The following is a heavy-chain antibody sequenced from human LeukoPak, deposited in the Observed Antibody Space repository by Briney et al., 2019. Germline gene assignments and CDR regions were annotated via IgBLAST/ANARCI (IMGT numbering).Heavy chain of an antibody. Sequence: GGSLRLSCIVSGFTFRSYWMSWIRQAPGKGLEWVATIKEDGSQKDYVDFVKGRFTISRDNAKNSLYLQMNSLRAEDTAVYYCARALYDSSGYYSHFDYWGQGTLVTVSS. D-gene: IGHD3-22*01. CDR2: IKEDGSQK. CDR1: GFTFRSYW. CDR3: ARALYDSSGYYSHFDY. J-gene: IGHJ4*02. V-gene: IGHV3-7*04.